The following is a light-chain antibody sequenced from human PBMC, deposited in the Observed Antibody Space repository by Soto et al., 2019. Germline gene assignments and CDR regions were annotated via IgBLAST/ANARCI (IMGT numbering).Light chain of an antibody. Sequence: SYELTQPPSVSVAPGQTARITCGGNNIGGKSVHWYQQKSGQAPVLIAFDDSDRPSGISDRFSGSNSGNTATLTISRVGAGDEADYYCHVWDSRSDHVVFGGGTKLTVL. CDR2: DDS. V-gene: IGLV3-21*02. CDR1: NIGGKS. J-gene: IGLJ2*01. CDR3: HVWDSRSDHVV.